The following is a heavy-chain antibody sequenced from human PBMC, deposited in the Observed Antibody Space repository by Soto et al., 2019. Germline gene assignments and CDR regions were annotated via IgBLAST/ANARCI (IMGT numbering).Heavy chain of an antibody. D-gene: IGHD6-19*01. J-gene: IGHJ6*02. CDR1: GYSFTSYW. V-gene: IGHV5-51*01. CDR2: IYPGDSDT. Sequence: ESLKISCKGSGYSFTSYWIGWVRQMPGKGLEWMGIIYPGDSDTRYSPSFQGQVTISADKSISTAYLQWSSLKASDTAMYYCARDHSSGWYAPFYYGMDVWGQGTTVTVSS. CDR3: ARDHSSGWYAPFYYGMDV.